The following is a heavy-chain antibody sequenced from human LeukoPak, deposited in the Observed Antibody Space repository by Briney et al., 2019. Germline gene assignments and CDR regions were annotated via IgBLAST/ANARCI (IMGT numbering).Heavy chain of an antibody. D-gene: IGHD1-26*01. Sequence: GGSLRLSCAASGFTFSSYSMNWVRQAPGKGLEWVSSISSSSSYIYYADSVKGRFTISRDNAKNSLYLQMNSLRAEDTAVYYCARDPGRGSHGGIYWGQGTLVTVSS. CDR1: GFTFSSYS. V-gene: IGHV3-21*01. CDR3: ARDPGRGSHGGIY. CDR2: ISSSSSYI. J-gene: IGHJ4*02.